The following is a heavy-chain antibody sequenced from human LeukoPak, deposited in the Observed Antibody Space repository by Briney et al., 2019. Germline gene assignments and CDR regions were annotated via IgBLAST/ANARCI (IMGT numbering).Heavy chain of an antibody. CDR2: ISNSSIYT. V-gene: IGHV3-11*06. CDR1: GCSFSEHY. J-gene: IGHJ4*02. CDR3: ASSHSGIHYFDS. Sequence: KAGGSLRLSCVASGCSFSEHYMNGRRQAPGKGLEWVSYISNSSIYTNYADSVKGRFTISRDNDKNSLYLQINSLTVEDTAVYYCASSHSGIHYFDSWGQGTLVAVSS. D-gene: IGHD1-26*01.